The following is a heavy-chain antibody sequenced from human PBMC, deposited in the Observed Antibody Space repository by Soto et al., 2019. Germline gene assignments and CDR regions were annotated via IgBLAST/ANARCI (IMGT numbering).Heavy chain of an antibody. CDR2: IYYSGST. Sequence: PSETLSLTCTVSGGSVSSGSYYWSWIRQPPGKGLEWIGYIYYSGSTNYNPSLKSRVTISVDTSKNQFSLKLSSVTAADTAVYYCARGGSYCSSTSCSGWFDPWGQGTLVTVSS. V-gene: IGHV4-61*01. CDR3: ARGGSYCSSTSCSGWFDP. CDR1: GGSVSSGSYY. D-gene: IGHD2-2*01. J-gene: IGHJ5*02.